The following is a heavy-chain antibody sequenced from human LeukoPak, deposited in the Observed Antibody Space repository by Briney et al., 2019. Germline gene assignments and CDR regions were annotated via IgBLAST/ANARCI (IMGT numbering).Heavy chain of an antibody. CDR3: ARDVLLWFGEPSHDAFDI. J-gene: IGHJ3*02. V-gene: IGHV3-30*19. CDR1: GFTFSSYG. CDR2: IWNDGSNK. D-gene: IGHD3-10*01. Sequence: GGSLRLSCAASGFTFSSYGMHWVRQAPGKGLEWVAVIWNDGSNKYYADSVKGPFTISRDNSKNTLYLQMNSLRAEDTAVYYCARDVLLWFGEPSHDAFDIWGQGTMVTVSS.